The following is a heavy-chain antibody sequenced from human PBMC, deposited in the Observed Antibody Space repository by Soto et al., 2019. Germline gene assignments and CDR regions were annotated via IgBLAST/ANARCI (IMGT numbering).Heavy chain of an antibody. D-gene: IGHD1-1*01. CDR1: SVSIYSGSFH. Sequence: SETLSLTCTVSSVSIYSGSFHWGWIRQPPGKGLEWIGSINFSGSTYYNPSLKSRVTISVDTSENQFSLNLRSVTAADTAVYYCARRHAPRYTTGNNHFDFWGQGSLVTVSS. CDR2: INFSGST. V-gene: IGHV4-39*01. J-gene: IGHJ4*02. CDR3: ARRHAPRYTTGNNHFDF.